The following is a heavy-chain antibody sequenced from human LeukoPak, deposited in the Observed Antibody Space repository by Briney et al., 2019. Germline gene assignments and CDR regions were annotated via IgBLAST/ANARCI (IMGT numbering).Heavy chain of an antibody. J-gene: IGHJ4*02. D-gene: IGHD6-13*01. CDR2: ISSNGGST. V-gene: IGHV3-64D*06. CDR1: GFTFSSYA. Sequence: GGSLRLSCSASGFTFSSYAMHWVRQAPGKGLEYVSAISSNGGSTYYADSVKGRFTISRDNSKNTLYLQMSSLRAEDTAAYYCVKGVSAKENYFDYWGQGTLVTVSS. CDR3: VKGVSAKENYFDY.